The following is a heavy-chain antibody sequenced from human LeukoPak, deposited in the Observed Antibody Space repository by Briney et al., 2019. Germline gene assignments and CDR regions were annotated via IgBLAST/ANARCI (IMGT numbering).Heavy chain of an antibody. CDR2: IYPGDSDT. Sequence: GGSLKISCKGPRHSFHSQWIGWVRQMPGKGLEWTGIIYPGDSDTRYSPSFQGQVTISADKSISTAYLQWNSLEASDSAIYYCARRGDSDFRIDWGQGTLVTVSS. CDR3: ARRGDSDFRID. D-gene: IGHD2-21*02. CDR1: RHSFHSQW. V-gene: IGHV5-51*01. J-gene: IGHJ4*02.